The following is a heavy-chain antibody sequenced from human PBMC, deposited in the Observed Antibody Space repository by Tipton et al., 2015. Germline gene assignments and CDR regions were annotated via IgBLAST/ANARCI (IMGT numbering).Heavy chain of an antibody. Sequence: LRLSCTVSGGSVSSGSYYWSWIRQPPGKGLEWIGYISYTETSHYNASLKSRVTISIETSKIQFSLKLSSVTAADTAVYYCARDLEHGMDVWGQGTTVTVS. CDR3: ARDLEHGMDV. J-gene: IGHJ6*02. V-gene: IGHV4-61*01. D-gene: IGHD5-24*01. CDR2: ISYTETS. CDR1: GGSVSSGSYY.